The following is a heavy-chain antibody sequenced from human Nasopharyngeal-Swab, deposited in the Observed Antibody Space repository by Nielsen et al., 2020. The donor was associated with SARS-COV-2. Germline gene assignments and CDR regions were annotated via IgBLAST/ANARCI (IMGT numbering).Heavy chain of an antibody. V-gene: IGHV3-48*04. CDR1: GFNFSSYS. CDR3: ARWSGYYYYYGMDV. J-gene: IGHJ6*02. D-gene: IGHD3-3*01. Sequence: GESLKISCAASGFNFSSYSMNWVRQAPGKGLEWVSYISSSSSTIYYADSVKGRFTISRDNAKNSLYLQMNSLRAEDTAVYYCARWSGYYYYYGMDVWGQGTTVTVSS. CDR2: ISSSSSTI.